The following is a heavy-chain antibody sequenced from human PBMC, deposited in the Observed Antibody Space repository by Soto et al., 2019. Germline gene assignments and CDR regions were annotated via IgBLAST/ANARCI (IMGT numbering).Heavy chain of an antibody. CDR1: GFTFNNFA. J-gene: IGHJ3*01. D-gene: IGHD1-26*01. CDR2: VTGRSRNT. V-gene: IGHV3-23*01. CDR3: ATMTPYGGNYRDAFDV. Sequence: QLLESGGGLQQPGGSLRLSCAASGFTFNNFAMGWVRQAPGKGLAWISAVTGRSRNTYYADSVKGRFTISRNNFENTVYLQMDGLRVEDTAVYYCATMTPYGGNYRDAFDVWGRGTMVTVAS.